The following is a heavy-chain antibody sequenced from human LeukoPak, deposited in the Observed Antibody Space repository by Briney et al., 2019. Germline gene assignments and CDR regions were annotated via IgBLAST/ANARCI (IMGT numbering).Heavy chain of an antibody. CDR2: IYYSGTT. CDR3: ARHLSTPRPNFGY. D-gene: IGHD6-6*01. Sequence: SETLSLTCTVSGGSISSSNYYWGWIRQPPGNGLEWIGSIYYSGTTYYNPSLKSRVTISVDTSKNQSSLRLSSVTAADTAVYYCARHLSTPRPNFGYWGQGTLVTVSS. V-gene: IGHV4-39*01. CDR1: GGSISSSNYY. J-gene: IGHJ4*02.